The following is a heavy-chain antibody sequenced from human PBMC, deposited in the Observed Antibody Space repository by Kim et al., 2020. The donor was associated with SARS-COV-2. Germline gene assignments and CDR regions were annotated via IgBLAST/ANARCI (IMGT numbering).Heavy chain of an antibody. Sequence: SETLSLTCTVSGGSISSYYWSWIRQPPGKGLEWIGYIYYSGSTNYNPSLKSRVTISVDTSKNQLSLKLNSVTAADTAVYYCARIVGAPGYFDLWGRGTLVTVSS. D-gene: IGHD1-26*01. CDR3: ARIVGAPGYFDL. CDR1: GGSISSYY. V-gene: IGHV4-59*13. J-gene: IGHJ2*01. CDR2: IYYSGST.